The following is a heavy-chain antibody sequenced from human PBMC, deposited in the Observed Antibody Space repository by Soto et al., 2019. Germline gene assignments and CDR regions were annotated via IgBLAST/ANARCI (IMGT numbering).Heavy chain of an antibody. Sequence: ASVKVSCKASGYTFSTYDIHWLRQATGQGLEWMGWMNANSGNTGSTQNFQGRVSMTWDTSIATAYMEMSGLRSEDTAVYYCARGYYDISGFYPIDYWGQGTLVTVSS. J-gene: IGHJ4*02. CDR1: GYTFSTYD. CDR3: ARGYYDISGFYPIDY. CDR2: MNANSGNT. V-gene: IGHV1-8*01. D-gene: IGHD3-22*01.